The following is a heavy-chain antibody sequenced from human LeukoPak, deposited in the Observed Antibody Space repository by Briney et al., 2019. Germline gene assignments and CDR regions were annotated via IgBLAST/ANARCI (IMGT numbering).Heavy chain of an antibody. J-gene: IGHJ4*02. CDR3: ARVGYCSSTSCSSETHDY. CDR1: GFTFSSYS. V-gene: IGHV3-21*01. D-gene: IGHD2-2*03. Sequence: GGSLRLSCAASGFTFSSYSMNWVRQAPGKGLEWVSSISSSSSYIYYADSVKGRFTISRDNAKNSLYLQMNSLRAEDSAVYYCARVGYCSSTSCSSETHDYWGQGTLVTVSS. CDR2: ISSSSSYI.